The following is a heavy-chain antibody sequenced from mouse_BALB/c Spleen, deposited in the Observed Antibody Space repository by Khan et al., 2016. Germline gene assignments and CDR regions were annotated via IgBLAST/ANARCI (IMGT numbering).Heavy chain of an antibody. CDR3: ATSYYYGSSYYAMDY. J-gene: IGHJ4*01. Sequence: VQLVESGAELAKPGASVKMSCMASGYTFTSYWMHWVKQRPGQGLEWIGYINPSTGYTEYNQKFKDKATLTADKSSSTAYMQLSSLTSEDSAVYYCATSYYYGSSYYAMDYWGQGTSVTVSS. CDR1: GYTFTSYW. CDR2: INPSTGYT. V-gene: IGHV1-7*01. D-gene: IGHD1-1*01.